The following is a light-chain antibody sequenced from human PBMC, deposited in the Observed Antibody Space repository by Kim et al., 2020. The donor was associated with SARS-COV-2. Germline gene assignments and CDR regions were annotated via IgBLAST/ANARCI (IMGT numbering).Light chain of an antibody. Sequence: SYELTQPTAGSVAPGKTARIACGGNNIGSKSVHWYQQKPGQAPVLVIYYDSDRPSGIPERFSGSNSGNTATLTISRVEAGDEADYYCQVWDRSSPHYFFG. CDR2: YDS. CDR1: NIGSKS. J-gene: IGLJ1*01. V-gene: IGLV3-21*04. CDR3: QVWDRSSPHYF.